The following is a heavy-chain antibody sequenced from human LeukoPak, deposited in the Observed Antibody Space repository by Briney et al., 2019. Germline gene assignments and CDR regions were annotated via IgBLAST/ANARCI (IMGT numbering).Heavy chain of an antibody. D-gene: IGHD4-17*01. CDR3: ARGGDGEGDYERRAAFDI. CDR1: GGSISSSNW. J-gene: IGHJ3*02. Sequence: SETLSLTCAVSGGSISSSNWWSWVRPPPGKGLEWIGEINHSGSTNYNPSLKSRVTISVDTSKNQFSLKLSSVTAADTAVYYCARGGDGEGDYERRAAFDIWGQGTMVTVSS. CDR2: INHSGST. V-gene: IGHV4-4*02.